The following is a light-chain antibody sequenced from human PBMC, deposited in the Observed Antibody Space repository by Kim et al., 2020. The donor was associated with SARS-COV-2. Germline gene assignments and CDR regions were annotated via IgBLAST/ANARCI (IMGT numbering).Light chain of an antibody. J-gene: IGLJ2*01. Sequence: ALGTTVEIKCQGNSRRSDYASWYQQKPGQAPVLVIYDKNNRPSGIPDRFSGSSSGNTASLTITGAQAEDEADYYCNSRDSSGNFVVFGGGTQLTVL. CDR1: SRRSDY. CDR3: NSRDSSGNFVV. CDR2: DKN. V-gene: IGLV3-19*01.